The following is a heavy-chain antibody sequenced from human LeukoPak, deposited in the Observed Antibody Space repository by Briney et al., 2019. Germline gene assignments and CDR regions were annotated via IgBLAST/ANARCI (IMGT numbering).Heavy chain of an antibody. CDR3: AKDSRGYQDFFDY. D-gene: IGHD3-22*01. J-gene: IGHJ4*02. CDR2: INSDGSST. CDR1: GFTFSRYW. V-gene: IGHV3-74*01. Sequence: GGSLRLSCAASGFTFSRYWMHWVRQAPGKGLVWVSRINSDGSSTRYADSVKGRFTISRDNAKNTLYLQMNSLRAEDTAVYYCAKDSRGYQDFFDYWGQGTLVTVSS.